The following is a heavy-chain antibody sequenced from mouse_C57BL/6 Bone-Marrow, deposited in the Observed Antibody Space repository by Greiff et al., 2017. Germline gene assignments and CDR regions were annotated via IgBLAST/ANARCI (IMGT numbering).Heavy chain of an antibody. CDR2: IYPGDGDT. CDR1: GYAFSSSW. D-gene: IGHD1-1*01. J-gene: IGHJ4*01. Sequence: QVQLQQSGPELVKPGASVKISCKASGYAFSSSWMNWVKQRPGKGLEWIGRIYPGDGDTNYNGKFKGKATLTADKASSTAYMQLSSLTSEDSAVYFCARVYYGSVYAMDYWGQGTSVTVSS. V-gene: IGHV1-82*01. CDR3: ARVYYGSVYAMDY.